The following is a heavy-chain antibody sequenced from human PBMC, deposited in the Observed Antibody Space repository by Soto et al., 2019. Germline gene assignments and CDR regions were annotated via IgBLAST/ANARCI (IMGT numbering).Heavy chain of an antibody. D-gene: IGHD3-22*01. J-gene: IGHJ3*02. CDR2: TYYRSKWYN. V-gene: IGHV6-1*01. CDR3: LRTVNRNYFDSSGPSRTFAFDS. Sequence: SQTLSLTCAISGDSVSSNSAAWNWIRQSPSRGLEWLGRTYYRSKWYNDYAVSVKSRITINPDTSKNQFSLQLNSVTPEDTAVYYCLRTVNRNYFDSSGPSRTFAFDSWGQGTMVTVSS. CDR1: GDSVSSNSAA.